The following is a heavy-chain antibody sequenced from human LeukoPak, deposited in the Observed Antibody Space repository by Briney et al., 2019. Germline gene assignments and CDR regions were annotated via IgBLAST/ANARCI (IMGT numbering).Heavy chain of an antibody. V-gene: IGHV1-69*02. D-gene: IGHD4-11*01. CDR2: IIPILGIA. J-gene: IGHJ6*02. CDR3: ASPDLGDYSNSPQGYGMDV. Sequence: SLKVSCKASGGTFSSYTISWVRQAPGQGGEWMGRIIPILGIANYAPKFQGRVTITADKSTSTAYMELSSLRSEDTAVYYCASPDLGDYSNSPQGYGMDVWGQGTTVTVSS. CDR1: GGTFSSYT.